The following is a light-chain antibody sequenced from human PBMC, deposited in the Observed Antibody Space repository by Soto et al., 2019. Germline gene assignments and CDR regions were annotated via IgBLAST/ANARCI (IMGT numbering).Light chain of an antibody. CDR1: QSLSNR. CDR2: GAS. V-gene: IGKV1-5*01. CDR3: HYYSAVWT. J-gene: IGKJ1*01. Sequence: DIQMTHSPSTLSASVGDRVTITCRASQSLSNRLAWYQQKPGKAPKVLIYGASSLESGVPSRFSGSGSGTHFILTISSLQPDDFATYYCHYYSAVWTFGQGTKVDIK.